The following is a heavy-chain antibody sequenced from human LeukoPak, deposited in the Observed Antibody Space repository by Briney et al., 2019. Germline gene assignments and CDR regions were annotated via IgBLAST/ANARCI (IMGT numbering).Heavy chain of an antibody. CDR3: ARINCSGGSCYPWDAFDI. CDR2: IIPIFGTA. D-gene: IGHD2-15*01. CDR1: GGTFSSYA. Sequence: GASVKVSCKASGGTFSSYAISWVRQAPGQGLEWMGGIIPIFGTANYAPKFQGRVTITADKSTSTAYMELSSLRSEDTAVYYCARINCSGGSCYPWDAFDIWGQGTMVTVSS. V-gene: IGHV1-69*06. J-gene: IGHJ3*02.